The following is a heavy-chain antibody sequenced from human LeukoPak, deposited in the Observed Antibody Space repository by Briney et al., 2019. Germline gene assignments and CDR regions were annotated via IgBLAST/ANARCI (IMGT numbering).Heavy chain of an antibody. CDR2: MYYSGTT. J-gene: IGHJ4*02. CDR1: GGSISSGSYY. CDR3: ARHPPRDGSAFDY. V-gene: IGHV4-39*01. Sequence: PSETLSLTCTVSGGSISSGSYYWGWIRQPPGKGLKWIASMYYSGTTFYSPSLKSRVTISVDTSKNQLSLKLGSVTAADTAVYYCARHPPRDGSAFDYWGQGTLVTVSS.